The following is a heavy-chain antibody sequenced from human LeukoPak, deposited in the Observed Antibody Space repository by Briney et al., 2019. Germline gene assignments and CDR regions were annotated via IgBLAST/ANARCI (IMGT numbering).Heavy chain of an antibody. Sequence: SVKVSCKASGGTFSSYAISWVRQAPGQGLEWMGGIIPIFGTANYAQKFQGRVTITTDESKSTAYMELSGLRSEDTAVYYGARDGPGMGDYYMDVWGKGTTVTVSS. V-gene: IGHV1-69*05. CDR3: ARDGPGMGDYYMDV. J-gene: IGHJ6*03. D-gene: IGHD1-26*01. CDR2: IIPIFGTA. CDR1: GGTFSSYA.